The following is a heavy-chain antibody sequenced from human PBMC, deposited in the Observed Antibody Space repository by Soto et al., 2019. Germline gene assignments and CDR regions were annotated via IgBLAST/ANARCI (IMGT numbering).Heavy chain of an antibody. CDR1: GYTFTSYY. V-gene: IGHV1-46*01. Sequence: SVKVSCKASGYTFTSYYMHWVRQAPGQGLEWMGIINPSGGSTSYAQKFQGRVTMTRDTSTSTVYMELSSLRSEDTAVYYCARVIIVPAATHYYYGMDVWGQGTTVTVSS. CDR3: ARVIIVPAATHYYYGMDV. D-gene: IGHD2-2*01. CDR2: INPSGGST. J-gene: IGHJ6*02.